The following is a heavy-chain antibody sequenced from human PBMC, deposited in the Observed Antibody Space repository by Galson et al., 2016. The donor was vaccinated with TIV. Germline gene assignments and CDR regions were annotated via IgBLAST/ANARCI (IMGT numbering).Heavy chain of an antibody. CDR2: IYNTDRT. CDR1: GDSVSSGGHY. J-gene: IGHJ5*02. CDR3: ARSHLEWSPEQFGP. D-gene: IGHD3-3*01. V-gene: IGHV4-31*03. Sequence: TLSLTCIVSGDSVSSGGHYWSWIRRLPGKGLEWIGHIYNTDRTVYNPSLKSRVTISIDASQNQFSLKVTSVTAADTAIYYCARSHLEWSPEQFGPWGQGTLVTVSS.